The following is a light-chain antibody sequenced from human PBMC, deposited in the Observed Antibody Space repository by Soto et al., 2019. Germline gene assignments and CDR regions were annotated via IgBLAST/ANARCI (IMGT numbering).Light chain of an antibody. V-gene: IGLV2-14*01. CDR2: DVS. J-gene: IGLJ1*01. CDR3: SSYTRSSTPV. CDR1: SSDVGGYNY. Sequence: QSGLTQPASVSGSPGQSITISCTGTSSDVGGYNYVSWYQQHPGKAPKLMIYDVSNRPSGVSNRFSGSKSGNTASLTISGLQAEDEADYYCSSYTRSSTPVCATGTKVTVL.